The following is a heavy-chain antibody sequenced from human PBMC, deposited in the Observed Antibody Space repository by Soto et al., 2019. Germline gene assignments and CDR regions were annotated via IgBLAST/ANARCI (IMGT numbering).Heavy chain of an antibody. V-gene: IGHV1-18*01. Sequence: ASVKVSCKASGYTFTSYGISWVRQAPGQGLEWMGWVNAYNGNTNYAQKFQGRVTMTTDTSTSTAYMELRSLRSDDTAVYYCAREAVSGRTGLDYWGQGTLVTVSS. CDR1: GYTFTSYG. D-gene: IGHD6-19*01. CDR2: VNAYNGNT. CDR3: AREAVSGRTGLDY. J-gene: IGHJ4*02.